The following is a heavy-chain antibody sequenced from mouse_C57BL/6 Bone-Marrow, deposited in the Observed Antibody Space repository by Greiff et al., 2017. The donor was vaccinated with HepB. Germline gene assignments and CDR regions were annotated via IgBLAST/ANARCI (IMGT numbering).Heavy chain of an antibody. CDR3: ARDTTVVATGYFDY. D-gene: IGHD1-1*01. CDR2: IYPRDGSS. J-gene: IGHJ2*01. Sequence: QVQLQQSDAELVKPGASVKISCKVSGYTFTDHTIHWMKQRPEQGLEWIGYIYPRDGSSRYNEKFKGKATLTEDRSSSTAYMQLNSLTSEDSAVYFCARDTTVVATGYFDYWGQGTTLTVSS. V-gene: IGHV1-78*01. CDR1: GYTFTDHT.